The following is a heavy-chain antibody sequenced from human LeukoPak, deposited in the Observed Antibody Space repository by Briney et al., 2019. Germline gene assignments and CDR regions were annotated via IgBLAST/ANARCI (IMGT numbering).Heavy chain of an antibody. V-gene: IGHV3-48*02. CDR1: GFTFSTYN. J-gene: IGHJ4*02. D-gene: IGHD6-19*01. CDR3: ARVGSEWLVNDY. Sequence: GGSLRLSCTASGFTFSTYNMNWVRQAPGKGLEWVSYISYSSSTRYYADSVKGRFTISRDNAKNSLYLQINSLRDEDMAVYYCARVGSEWLVNDYWGQGALVTVSS. CDR2: ISYSSSTR.